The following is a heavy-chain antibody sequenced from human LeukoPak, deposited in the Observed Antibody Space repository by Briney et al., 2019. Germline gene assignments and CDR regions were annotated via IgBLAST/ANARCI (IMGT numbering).Heavy chain of an antibody. V-gene: IGHV3-23*01. CDR2: ISGSGDNT. J-gene: IGHJ6*03. CDR3: AKDGIAAAGMDYYYYYMDV. CDR1: GFTFSSYA. D-gene: IGHD6-13*01. Sequence: GGSLRLSCAASGFTFSSYAMNWVRQAPGKGLEWVSAISGSGDNTYYADSVKGRFTISRDNSKNTLYLQMNSLRAEDTAVYYCAKDGIAAAGMDYYYYYMDVWGKGTTVTISS.